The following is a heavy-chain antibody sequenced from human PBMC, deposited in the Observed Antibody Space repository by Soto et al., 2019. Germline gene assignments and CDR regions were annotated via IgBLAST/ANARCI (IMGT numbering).Heavy chain of an antibody. CDR2: INHNGISR. CDR1: GFTFGSYA. J-gene: IGHJ6*03. D-gene: IGHD3-3*01. V-gene: IGHV3-64*04. CDR3: ARGVVRSYYDFWSDRGDYYMDV. Sequence: GGSLRLSCSASGFTFGSYAFHWVRQAPGKGLEYVSAINHNGISRYYADSVKGRFTISRDNAKNTLYLQMNSLRAEDTAVYYCARGVVRSYYDFWSDRGDYYMDVWGKGTTVTVSS.